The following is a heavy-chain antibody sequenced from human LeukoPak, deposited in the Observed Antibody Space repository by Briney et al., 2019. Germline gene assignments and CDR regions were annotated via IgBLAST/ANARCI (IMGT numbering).Heavy chain of an antibody. CDR3: ARDRDSSWDHAFDI. J-gene: IGHJ3*02. D-gene: IGHD6-13*01. Sequence: GGSLRLSCAASGFTVSSNYMNWVRQAPGKGLEWVSVIYSGGSTYYADSVKGRFTISRDNSKNTLYLQMNSLRAEDTAVYYCARDRDSSWDHAFDIWGQGTMVTVSS. CDR2: IYSGGST. V-gene: IGHV3-53*01. CDR1: GFTVSSNY.